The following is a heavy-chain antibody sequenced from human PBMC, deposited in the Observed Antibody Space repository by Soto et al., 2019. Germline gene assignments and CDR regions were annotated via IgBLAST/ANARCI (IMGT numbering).Heavy chain of an antibody. CDR2: ISGSGGST. CDR1: GFTFSNYA. CDR3: AKDLINSYYYDSSGQYPSAFDI. J-gene: IGHJ3*02. V-gene: IGHV3-23*01. Sequence: GGSLRLSCAASGFTFSNYAMSWVRQAPGKGLEWVSAISGSGGSTYYADSVKGRFTISRDNSKNTLYLQMDSLRAEDTAVYYCAKDLINSYYYDSSGQYPSAFDIWGQGTMVTVSS. D-gene: IGHD3-22*01.